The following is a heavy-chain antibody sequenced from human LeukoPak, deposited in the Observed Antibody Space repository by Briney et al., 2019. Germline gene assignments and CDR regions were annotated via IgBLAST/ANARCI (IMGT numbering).Heavy chain of an antibody. CDR2: INHSGST. V-gene: IGHV4-34*01. Sequence: PSETLSLTCAVYGGSFSGYYWSWTRQPPGKGLEWIGEINHSGSTNYNPSLKSRVTISVDTSKNQFSLKLSSVTAADTAVYYCARGGVAIPPGSDFDYWGQGTLVTVSS. CDR3: ARGGVAIPPGSDFDY. D-gene: IGHD3-3*01. J-gene: IGHJ4*02. CDR1: GGSFSGYY.